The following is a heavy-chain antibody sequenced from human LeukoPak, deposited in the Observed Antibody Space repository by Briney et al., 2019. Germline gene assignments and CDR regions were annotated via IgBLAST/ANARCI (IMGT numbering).Heavy chain of an antibody. Sequence: PSETLSLTCTVSGGSISSYYWSWIRQPPGKGLEWIGYIYYSGSTNYNPSLKSRVTISVDTSKNQFSLKLSSVTAADTAVYYCARAYGSGRAAFDYWGQGTLVTVSS. CDR1: GGSISSYY. D-gene: IGHD3-10*01. CDR2: IYYSGST. J-gene: IGHJ4*02. V-gene: IGHV4-59*01. CDR3: ARAYGSGRAAFDY.